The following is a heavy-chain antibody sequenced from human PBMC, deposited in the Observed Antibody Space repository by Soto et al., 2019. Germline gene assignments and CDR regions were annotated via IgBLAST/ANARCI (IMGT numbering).Heavy chain of an antibody. Sequence: QVQLVQSGAEVKKPGASVKVSCKASGYTFTSYGISWVRQAPGQGLEWMGWISAYNGNTNYAQKLQGRVTMTTDTSTSTAYMELRSLRSDDTAVYYCARDRNCITMIVVVTPFDIWGQGTMVTVSS. CDR2: ISAYNGNT. D-gene: IGHD3-22*01. CDR3: ARDRNCITMIVVVTPFDI. V-gene: IGHV1-18*04. J-gene: IGHJ3*02. CDR1: GYTFTSYG.